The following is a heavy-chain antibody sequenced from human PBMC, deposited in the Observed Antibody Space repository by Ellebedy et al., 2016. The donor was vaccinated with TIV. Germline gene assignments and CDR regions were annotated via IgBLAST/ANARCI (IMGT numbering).Heavy chain of an antibody. CDR1: GYVFNEYY. D-gene: IGHD3-3*01. V-gene: IGHV1-2*06. CDR2: INPNSGDA. Sequence: ASVKVSCKTSGYVFNEYYIHWVRQAPGQGLEWLGRINPNSGDANYAPKFQGRVTLTRDKSIRTYFMELNRRRSDDTAVYYCARIMYFEYDSWSDYWGQGTLVTVSS. J-gene: IGHJ4*02. CDR3: ARIMYFEYDSWSDY.